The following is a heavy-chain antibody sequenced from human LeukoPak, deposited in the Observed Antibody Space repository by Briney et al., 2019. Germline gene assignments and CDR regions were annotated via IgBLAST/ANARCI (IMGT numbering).Heavy chain of an antibody. CDR2: IRSKAYGGTT. V-gene: IGHV3-49*04. J-gene: IGHJ4*02. CDR1: GFTFGDYA. CDR3: TRDRGYCSSTSCYTIFDY. Sequence: PGRSLRLSCTASGFTFGDYAMSWVRQAPGKGLEWVGCIRSKAYGGTTEYAASVKGRFTISRDDSKSIAYLQMNSLKTEDTAVYYCTRDRGYCSSTSCYTIFDYWGQGTLVTVSS. D-gene: IGHD2-2*02.